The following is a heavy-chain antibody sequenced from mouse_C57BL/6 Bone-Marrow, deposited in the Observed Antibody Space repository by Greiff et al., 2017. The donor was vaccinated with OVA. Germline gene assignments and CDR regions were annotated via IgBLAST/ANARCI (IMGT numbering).Heavy chain of an antibody. CDR2: INSDGGST. D-gene: IGHD2-1*01. CDR1: EYKFPSHY. Sequence: EVQLVESGGGLVQPGESLKLSCESNEYKFPSHYMSWVRQTPEKRLELVAAINSDGGSTYYPDTMERRFLISRDNTKKTLYLQMSSLKTEDTALYYCARFALYYGNWYFDVWGTGTTVTVSS. J-gene: IGHJ1*03. CDR3: ARFALYYGNWYFDV. V-gene: IGHV5-2*01.